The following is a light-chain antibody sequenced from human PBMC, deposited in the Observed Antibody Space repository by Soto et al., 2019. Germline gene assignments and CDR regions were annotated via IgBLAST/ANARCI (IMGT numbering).Light chain of an antibody. J-gene: IGLJ1*01. CDR2: EVT. V-gene: IGLV2-14*03. CDR1: SSDIGAYNY. Sequence: QSVLTQPASVSGSLGQSITISCTGASSDIGAYNYVSWYQQHPGKAPKLMIYEVTTRPSGVSRRFSGSKFGNTASLTISGLQAEDEADDYCSSYKSSSSLEVFGTGTKVTVL. CDR3: SSYKSSSSLEV.